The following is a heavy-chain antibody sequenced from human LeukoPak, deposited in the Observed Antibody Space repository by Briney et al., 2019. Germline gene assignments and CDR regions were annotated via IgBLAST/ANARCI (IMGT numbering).Heavy chain of an antibody. CDR3: ARPLFLRIAVAGDDAFDI. D-gene: IGHD6-19*01. Sequence: SVKVSCKASGGTFSSYAISWVRQAPGQGLEWLGGIIPIFGTANYAQKFQGRVTITTDESTSTAYMELSSLRSEDTAVYYCARPLFLRIAVAGDDAFDIWGQGTMVTVSS. CDR1: GGTFSSYA. V-gene: IGHV1-69*05. J-gene: IGHJ3*02. CDR2: IIPIFGTA.